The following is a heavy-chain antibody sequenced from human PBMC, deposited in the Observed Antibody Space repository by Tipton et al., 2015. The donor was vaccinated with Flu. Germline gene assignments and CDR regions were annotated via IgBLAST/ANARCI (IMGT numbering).Heavy chain of an antibody. D-gene: IGHD3-10*01. Sequence: TLSLTCTVSGGSISSGSYYWSWIRQPAGKGLEWSGRIYTTGSTNYNPSLKSRVTISADTSKNKFSLELRSVTAADTAVYYCARIHYYGSGDYYLDSWGQGTLVTVSS. V-gene: IGHV4-61*02. CDR1: GGSISSGSYY. CDR2: IYTTGST. J-gene: IGHJ4*02. CDR3: ARIHYYGSGDYYLDS.